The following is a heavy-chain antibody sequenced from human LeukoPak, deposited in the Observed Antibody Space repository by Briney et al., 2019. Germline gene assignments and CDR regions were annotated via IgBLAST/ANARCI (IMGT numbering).Heavy chain of an antibody. CDR1: GGSFSNYY. CDR2: INHSGST. V-gene: IGHV4-34*01. CDR3: ARWTLRGIVVVVAAKGAFDI. Sequence: PSDTLSLTCAVYGGSFSNYYWSWIRQPPGKGLEWIGEINHSGSTNYNPSLKSRVTISVDTSKNQFSLKLSSVTAADTAVYYCARWTLRGIVVVVAAKGAFDIWGQGTMVTVSS. D-gene: IGHD2-15*01. J-gene: IGHJ3*02.